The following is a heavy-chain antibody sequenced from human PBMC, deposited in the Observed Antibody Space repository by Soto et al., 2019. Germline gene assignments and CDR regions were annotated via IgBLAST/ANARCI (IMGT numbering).Heavy chain of an antibody. V-gene: IGHV3-66*01. D-gene: IGHD3-3*01. Sequence: GGSLRLSCAVSGVTVSSNYMNWVRQAPGKGLEWVSFIYSGGNTYYADSVKGRFTISRDNSKNMLYLQMNSLRVEDTAVYYCAREVRVRGFAFDIWGQGTMVTVSS. J-gene: IGHJ3*02. CDR2: IYSGGNT. CDR1: GVTVSSNY. CDR3: AREVRVRGFAFDI.